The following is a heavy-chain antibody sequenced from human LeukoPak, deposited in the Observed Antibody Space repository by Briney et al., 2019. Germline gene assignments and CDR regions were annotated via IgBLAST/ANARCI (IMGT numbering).Heavy chain of an antibody. CDR1: GGSISSGDYY. V-gene: IGHV4-61*03. D-gene: IGHD7-27*01. CDR3: ASATGDASDAFDI. Sequence: PSETLSLTCTVSGGSISSGDYYWSWIRQPPGKGLEWIGYIYYSGSTKYNPSLKSRVTISVDMSKNHFSLKLTSVTAADTAVYYCASATGDASDAFDIWGQGTMVTVSS. J-gene: IGHJ3*02. CDR2: IYYSGST.